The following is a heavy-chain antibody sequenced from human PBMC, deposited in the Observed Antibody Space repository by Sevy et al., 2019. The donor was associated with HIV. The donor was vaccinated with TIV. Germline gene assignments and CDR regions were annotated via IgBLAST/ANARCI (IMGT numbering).Heavy chain of an antibody. D-gene: IGHD5-12*01. CDR1: GFTFSSYA. Sequence: GGSLRLSCAASGFTFSSYAMSWVRQAPGKGLEWVPAISGSGGSTSYADSVKGRFTISRDNSKKTLYLQMNSLRAEDTAVYYCAKDFGRWLQSPFDYWGQGTLVTVSS. J-gene: IGHJ4*02. CDR2: ISGSGGST. CDR3: AKDFGRWLQSPFDY. V-gene: IGHV3-23*01.